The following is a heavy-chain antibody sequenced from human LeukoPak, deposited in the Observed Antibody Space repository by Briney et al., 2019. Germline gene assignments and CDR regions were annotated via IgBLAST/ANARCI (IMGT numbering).Heavy chain of an antibody. V-gene: IGHV3-43*02. J-gene: IGHJ4*02. D-gene: IGHD3-16*01. Sequence: PGGSLRLSCAPSVLKSSADVLNTVGQAPGKGLECVAFVTGDGGTTYYADSVKGRFTISRDNSRNSLYLQMDSLRSDDSALYYCTRGHGGRAFGCRRRGTLVTVSA. CDR1: VLKSSADV. CDR2: VTGDGGTT. CDR3: TRGHGGRAFGC.